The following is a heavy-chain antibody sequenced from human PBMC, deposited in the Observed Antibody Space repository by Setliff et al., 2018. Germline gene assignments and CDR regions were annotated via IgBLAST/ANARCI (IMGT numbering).Heavy chain of an antibody. CDR3: AKDRTGSYKYFFDQ. D-gene: IGHD1-1*01. V-gene: IGHV3-30*02. Sequence: GGSLRLSCVASGFTFSGYGMHWVRQAPGKGLEWVTFIQYDGTKKNYADSVNGRFTVSRDNSRNTLYLQMNSLRAEDTAIYYCAKDRTGSYKYFFDQWGQGTQVTVSS. CDR2: IQYDGTKK. CDR1: GFTFSGYG. J-gene: IGHJ4*02.